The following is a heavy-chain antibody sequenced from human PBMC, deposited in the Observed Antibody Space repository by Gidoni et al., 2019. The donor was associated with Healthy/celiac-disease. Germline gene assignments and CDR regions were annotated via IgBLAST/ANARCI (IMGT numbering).Heavy chain of an antibody. CDR2: IYHSGST. J-gene: IGHJ3*02. Sequence: QVQLQESGPGLVKPSGTLSLTCAVSGGFVSSSNWWSWVRQPPGKGLEWIGEIYHSGSTNYNPSLKSRVTISVDKSKNQFSLKLSAVTAADTAVYYCARVKYQLLYVDAFDIWGQGTMVTVSS. V-gene: IGHV4-4*02. CDR1: GGFVSSSNW. CDR3: ARVKYQLLYVDAFDI. D-gene: IGHD2-2*02.